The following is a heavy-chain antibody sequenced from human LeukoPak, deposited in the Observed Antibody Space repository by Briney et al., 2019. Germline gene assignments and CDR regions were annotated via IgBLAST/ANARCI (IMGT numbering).Heavy chain of an antibody. D-gene: IGHD3-10*01. CDR3: ARGGTMVRGVIPRDY. CDR2: INHSGST. CDR1: GGSFSGYY. J-gene: IGHJ4*02. Sequence: SETLSLTCAVYGGSFSGYYWSWIRQPPGKGLEWIGEINHSGSTNYNPSLKSRVTISVDTSKNQFSLKLSSVTAADTAVYYYARGGTMVRGVIPRDYWGQGTLVTVSS. V-gene: IGHV4-34*01.